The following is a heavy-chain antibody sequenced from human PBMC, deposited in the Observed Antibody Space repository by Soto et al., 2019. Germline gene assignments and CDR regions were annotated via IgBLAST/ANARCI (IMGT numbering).Heavy chain of an antibody. CDR2: FYHSGNT. V-gene: IGHV4-59*12. CDR1: GDSIRKYY. Sequence: SETLSLTCTVSGDSIRKYYWSWIRQPPGKGLEWIGYFYHSGNTNYNPSLKSRVTISEETTKNQFSLKLSSVTAADTAVYYCARRDCSGGSCPFDYWGQGIPVTVSS. CDR3: ARRDCSGGSCPFDY. D-gene: IGHD2-15*01. J-gene: IGHJ4*02.